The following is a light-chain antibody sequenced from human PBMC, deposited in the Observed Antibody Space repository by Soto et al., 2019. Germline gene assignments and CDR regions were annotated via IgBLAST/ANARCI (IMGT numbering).Light chain of an antibody. Sequence: DIQMSQSPSALSASVGDRVTITCRASQSISSYLNWYQQKPGKAPKLLIYAASSLQSGVPSRFSGSGSGTDFTLTISRLQPEDFATYYCQQCYSPPWAFGQGTKVDIK. CDR1: QSISSY. CDR3: QQCYSPPWA. V-gene: IGKV1-39*01. CDR2: AAS. J-gene: IGKJ1*01.